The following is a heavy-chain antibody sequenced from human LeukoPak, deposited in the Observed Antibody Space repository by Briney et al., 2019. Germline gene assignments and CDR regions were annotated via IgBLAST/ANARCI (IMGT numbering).Heavy chain of an antibody. D-gene: IGHD3-16*02. Sequence: GGSLRLSCAASGFTFSSYSMNWVRQAPGKGLEWVSSISSSSSYIYYADSVKGRFTISRDNAKNSLYLQMNSLRAEDTAVYYCARDWGYDYVWGSYRPIDYWGQGTLVTVSS. J-gene: IGHJ4*02. V-gene: IGHV3-21*01. CDR3: ARDWGYDYVWGSYRPIDY. CDR2: ISSSSSYI. CDR1: GFTFSSYS.